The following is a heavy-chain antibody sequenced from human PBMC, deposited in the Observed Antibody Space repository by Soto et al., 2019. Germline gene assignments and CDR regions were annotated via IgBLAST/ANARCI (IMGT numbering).Heavy chain of an antibody. CDR1: GGSISSSSYY. V-gene: IGHV4-39*01. J-gene: IGHJ4*02. CDR3: ARLGTKYYFDY. D-gene: IGHD3-10*01. CDR2: IYYSGST. Sequence: SETLSLTCTVSGGSISSSSYYWGWIRQPPGKGLEWIGSIYYSGSTYYNPSLKSRVTISVDTSKNQFSLKLSSVTAADTAVYYCARLGTKYYFDYWGQGTLVTVSS.